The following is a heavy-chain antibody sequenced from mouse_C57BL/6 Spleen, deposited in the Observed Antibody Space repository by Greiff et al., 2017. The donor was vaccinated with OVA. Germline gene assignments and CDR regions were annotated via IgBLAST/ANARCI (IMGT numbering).Heavy chain of an antibody. V-gene: IGHV1-82*01. CDR1: GYAFSSSW. Sequence: QVQLQQSGPELVKPGASVKISCKASGYAFSSSWMNWVKQRPGTGLEWIGRIYPGDGDTNYNGKLKGKATLTADKSSSTAYMQLSSLTSEDSAVYFCAREGGYYAMDYWGQGTSVTVSS. J-gene: IGHJ4*01. CDR3: AREGGYYAMDY. CDR2: IYPGDGDT.